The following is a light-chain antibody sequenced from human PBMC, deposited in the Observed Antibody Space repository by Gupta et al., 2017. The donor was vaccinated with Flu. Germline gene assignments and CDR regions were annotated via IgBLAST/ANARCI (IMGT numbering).Light chain of an antibody. V-gene: IGKV2-30*01. Sequence: VTLGQPASISCRSSQSLVYSDGNSFVKCFQQRPGQSPRRLSYKVSYRDSGVPDRCSGSGSGTDVTPNISRVEAEYVGVYYGKKGTHGPLTFGQGTKVEIK. CDR3: KKGTHGPLT. CDR1: QSLVYSDGNSF. CDR2: KVS. J-gene: IGKJ1*01.